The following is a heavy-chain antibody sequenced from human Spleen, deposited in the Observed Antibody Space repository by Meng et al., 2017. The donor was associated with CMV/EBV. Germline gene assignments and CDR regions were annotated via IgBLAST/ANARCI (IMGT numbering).Heavy chain of an antibody. CDR1: GGSISGHFY. D-gene: IGHD1-1*01. J-gene: IGHJ1*01. CDR3: ARRGRRQAEYFQL. Sequence: SETLSLTCSVSGGSISGHFYWGWIRQSPVKGLEWIGSVYHSGGTHHNPSLKSRVTISVDTSKNQFSLRLNSVTAADTAVYYCARRGRRQAEYFQLWGQGTLVTVSS. CDR2: VYHSGGT. V-gene: IGHV4-39*01.